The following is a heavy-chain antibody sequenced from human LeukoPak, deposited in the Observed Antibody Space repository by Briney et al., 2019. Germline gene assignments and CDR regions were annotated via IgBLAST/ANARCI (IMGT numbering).Heavy chain of an antibody. Sequence: PGGSLRLSCTASGFTFSSYAMNWVRQVPGKGLEWVSVINANGDYTYYADSVKGRFTISRDKSKNTLYLQMNSLRVEDTAVYYCAREPTGYTDYWGQGTLVTVSS. CDR2: INANGDYT. J-gene: IGHJ4*02. CDR3: AREPTGYTDY. D-gene: IGHD1-1*01. CDR1: GFTFSSYA. V-gene: IGHV3-23*01.